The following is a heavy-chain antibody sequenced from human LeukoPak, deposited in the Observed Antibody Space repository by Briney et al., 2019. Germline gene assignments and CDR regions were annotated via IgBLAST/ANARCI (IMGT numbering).Heavy chain of an antibody. CDR1: GYTFTSYG. Sequence: GASVKVSCKASGYTFTSYGISWVRQAPGQGLEWMGWISAYNGNTNYAQKLQGRVTMTTDTSTSTAYMELRSLRSDDTAVYYCAGDGIVRFPGLLMDVWGKGTTVTVSS. V-gene: IGHV1-18*01. CDR3: AGDGIVRFPGLLMDV. CDR2: ISAYNGNT. D-gene: IGHD3-16*02. J-gene: IGHJ6*03.